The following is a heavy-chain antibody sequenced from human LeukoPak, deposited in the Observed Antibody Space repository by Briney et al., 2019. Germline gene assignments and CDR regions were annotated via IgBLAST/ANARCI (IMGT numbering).Heavy chain of an antibody. V-gene: IGHV1-18*01. J-gene: IGHJ1*01. CDR3: ARDHYDSYYPCQH. CDR1: GYNFTSYG. CDR2: ISAYDGNT. Sequence: ASVKVSCKASGYNFTSYGISWVRQAPGQGLEWTGWISAYDGNTKHAQKLQGRVTITRDTSASTAYMELSSLRSEDTAVCYCARDHYDSYYPCQHWGQGTLVTVSS. D-gene: IGHD3-22*01.